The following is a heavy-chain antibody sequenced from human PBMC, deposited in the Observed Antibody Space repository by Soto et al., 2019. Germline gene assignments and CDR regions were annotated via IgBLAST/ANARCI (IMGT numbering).Heavy chain of an antibody. CDR2: INMAGSSS. CDR3: ARGPRGLYHNVY. J-gene: IGHJ4*02. Sequence: EVQLVESGGGLVQPGGSLRLSCAASGFTFSSDWMHWVRQGAGKGREWVSRINMAGSSSNYADSVKGRFTISRDNANNMRDLQMASLRAEDTAVYYCARGPRGLYHNVYWGQGALVTVSS. CDR1: GFTFSSDW. D-gene: IGHD1-20*01. V-gene: IGHV3-74*01.